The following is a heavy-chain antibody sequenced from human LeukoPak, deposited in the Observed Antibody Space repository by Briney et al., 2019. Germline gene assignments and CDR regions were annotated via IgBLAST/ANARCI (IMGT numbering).Heavy chain of an antibody. CDR3: ARDSSGYSNDAFDI. CDR2: ISAYNGNT. D-gene: IGHD3-22*01. J-gene: IGHJ3*02. CDR1: GYTFTSYG. Sequence: ASVKVSCKASGYTFTSYGISWVRQAPGQGLEWMGWISAYNGNTNYAQKLQGRVTMTTDTSTSTAYMELRSLRSDDTAVYYCARDSSGYSNDAFDIWGQGTTVTVSS. V-gene: IGHV1-18*01.